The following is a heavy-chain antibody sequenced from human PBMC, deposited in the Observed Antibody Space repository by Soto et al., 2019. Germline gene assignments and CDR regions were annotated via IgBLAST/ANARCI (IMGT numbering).Heavy chain of an antibody. D-gene: IGHD2-2*01. CDR3: AKGAAYCSSTSCYDHFTYYYYYMDV. V-gene: IGHV3-23*01. Sequence: GGSLRLSCAASGFTFSSYAMSWVRQAPGKGLEWVSAISGSGGSTYYADSVKGRFTISRDNSKNTLYLQMNSLRAEDTAVYYCAKGAAYCSSTSCYDHFTYYYYYMDVWGKGTTVTVSS. CDR2: ISGSGGST. CDR1: GFTFSSYA. J-gene: IGHJ6*03.